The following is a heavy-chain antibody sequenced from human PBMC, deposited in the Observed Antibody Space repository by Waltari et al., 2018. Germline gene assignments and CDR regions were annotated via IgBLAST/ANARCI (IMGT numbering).Heavy chain of an antibody. V-gene: IGHV1-69*01. J-gene: IGHJ3*02. CDR3: ARDWGYCSSTSCYERGAFDI. CDR1: GGTFSSYA. D-gene: IGHD2-2*01. CDR2: MNPNFGTA. Sequence: QVQLVQSGAEVKKPGSSVKVSCKASGGTFSSYAISWVRQAPGQGLGWMGGMNPNFGTANCAQKFQGRVTSTEDESTSTAYMELSSLRSEDTAVYYCARDWGYCSSTSCYERGAFDIWGQGTMVTVSS.